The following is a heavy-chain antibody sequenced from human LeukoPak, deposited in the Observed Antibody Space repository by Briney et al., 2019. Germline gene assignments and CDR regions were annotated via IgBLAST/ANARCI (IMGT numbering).Heavy chain of an antibody. Sequence: TLRLSCIASGFTFGDYAMIWFRQAPGKGLEWVGFVRGNAYGGTTEYAASVKGRFTISRDDSKSIAYLQMNSLKTEDTAVYFCRRESPIEDGGFDYWGQGTLVTVSS. D-gene: IGHD3-16*01. CDR3: RRESPIEDGGFDY. CDR1: GFTFGDYA. V-gene: IGHV3-49*03. CDR2: VRGNAYGGTT. J-gene: IGHJ4*02.